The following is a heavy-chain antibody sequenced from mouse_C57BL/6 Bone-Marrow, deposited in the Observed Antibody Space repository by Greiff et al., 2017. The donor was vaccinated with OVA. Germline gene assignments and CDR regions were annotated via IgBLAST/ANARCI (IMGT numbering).Heavy chain of an antibody. D-gene: IGHD2-4*01. CDR3: ARIPPLDYDDAWFAY. V-gene: IGHV8-8*01. J-gene: IGHJ3*01. CDR1: GFSLSTFGMG. Sequence: QVTLKESGPAILQPSQTLSLTCSFSGFSLSTFGMGVGWIRQPSGKGLEWLAHIWWDDDKYYNPALKSRLTLSKDTSKNQVFLKIANVDTADTATYYCARIPPLDYDDAWFAYWGQGTLVTVSA. CDR2: IWWDDDK.